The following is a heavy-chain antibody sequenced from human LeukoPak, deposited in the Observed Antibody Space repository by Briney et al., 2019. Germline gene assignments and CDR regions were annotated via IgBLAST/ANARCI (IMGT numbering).Heavy chain of an antibody. CDR1: GGSISSSSYY. Sequence: PSETLSLTCTVSGGSISSSSYYWGWIRQPPGKGLEWIGSIYYTGNTYYNASLKSQVSISIDTSKNQFSLKLTSVTAADTSVYYCARQTGSGLFILPGGQGTLVTVSS. CDR3: ARQTGSGLFILP. V-gene: IGHV4-39*01. J-gene: IGHJ4*02. D-gene: IGHD3/OR15-3a*01. CDR2: IYYTGNT.